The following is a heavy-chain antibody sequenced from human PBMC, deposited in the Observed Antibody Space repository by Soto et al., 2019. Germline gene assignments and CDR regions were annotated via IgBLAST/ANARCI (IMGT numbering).Heavy chain of an antibody. J-gene: IGHJ4*02. Sequence: ASVKVSCKASGYTFTCYGISWVRQAPGQGLEWMGWISAYNGETIYAQKFQGRVTMTEDTSTDTAYMELSSLRSEDTAVYYCATVGYSASSNYWGQGTLVTVSS. V-gene: IGHV1-18*01. CDR3: ATVGYSASSNY. CDR1: GYTFTCYG. CDR2: ISAYNGET. D-gene: IGHD5-12*01.